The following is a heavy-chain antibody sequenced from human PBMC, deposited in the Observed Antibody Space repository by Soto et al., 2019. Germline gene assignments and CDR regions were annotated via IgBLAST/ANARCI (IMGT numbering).Heavy chain of an antibody. CDR3: AVGINWFDP. CDR2: INQSGST. CDR1: GGSFSGHY. Sequence: SETLSLTCAVYGGSFSGHYWTWIRQSPGKWLEWIGEINQSGSTNYNPSLKSRVTMSVDTSKNQFSLKLNSVTAADTAIYYCAVGINWFDPWGQGTLVTVSS. V-gene: IGHV4-34*01. J-gene: IGHJ5*02.